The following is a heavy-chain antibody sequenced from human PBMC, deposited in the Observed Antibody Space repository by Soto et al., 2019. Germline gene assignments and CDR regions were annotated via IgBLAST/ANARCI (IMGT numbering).Heavy chain of an antibody. D-gene: IGHD1-26*01. CDR1: GYSISSSNW. Sequence: QVQLQESGPGLVKPSDTLSLTCAVSGYSISSSNWWGWIRQPPGKGLEWIGYIYYSGTTYYNPSPKSRVTVSVDTSKNQFSLKLTSVTAVDTAVYYCARREIQGPIDYWGQGTLVTVSS. CDR2: IYYSGTT. CDR3: ARREIQGPIDY. J-gene: IGHJ4*02. V-gene: IGHV4-28*01.